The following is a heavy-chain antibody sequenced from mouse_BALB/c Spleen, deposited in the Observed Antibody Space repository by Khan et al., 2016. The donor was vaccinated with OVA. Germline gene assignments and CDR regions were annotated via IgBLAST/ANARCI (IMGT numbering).Heavy chain of an antibody. CDR2: IWSGGST. V-gene: IGHV2-2*02. D-gene: IGHD2-1*01. Sequence: QMQLEESGPGLVQPSQSLSITCTVSGFSLTSYGVHWVRQSPGKGLEWLGVIWSGGSTDYNAAFISRLSISKDNSKSQVFFKMNSLQANDTAIYXCARSPYGNYGFAYWGQGTLVTVSA. CDR1: GFSLTSYG. J-gene: IGHJ3*01. CDR3: ARSPYGNYGFAY.